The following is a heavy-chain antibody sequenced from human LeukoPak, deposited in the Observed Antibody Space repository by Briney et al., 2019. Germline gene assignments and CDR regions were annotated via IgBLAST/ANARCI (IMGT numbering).Heavy chain of an antibody. CDR1: GFTFRSYS. Sequence: GGSLRLSCAASGFTFRSYSMNWVRQAPGKGLEWVSSISSSSSYIYYADSVKGRFTISRDNAKNSLYLQMNSLRAEDTAVYYCARANYYGSGSYTHDFDYWGQGTLVTVSS. J-gene: IGHJ4*02. D-gene: IGHD3-10*01. CDR2: ISSSSSYI. V-gene: IGHV3-21*01. CDR3: ARANYYGSGSYTHDFDY.